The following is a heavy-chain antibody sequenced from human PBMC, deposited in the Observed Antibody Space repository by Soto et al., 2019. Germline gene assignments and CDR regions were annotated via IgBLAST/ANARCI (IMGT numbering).Heavy chain of an antibody. D-gene: IGHD5-12*01. CDR2: ISAYNGNT. CDR3: ARTYIVATIKQAFDI. J-gene: IGHJ3*02. CDR1: GYTFTSYG. V-gene: IGHV1-18*01. Sequence: GASVKVSCKASGYTFTSYGISWVRQAPGQGLEWMGWISAYNGNTNYAQKLQGRVTMTTDTSTSTAYMELRSLRSDDTAVYYCARTYIVATIKQAFDIWGQGTMVTVS.